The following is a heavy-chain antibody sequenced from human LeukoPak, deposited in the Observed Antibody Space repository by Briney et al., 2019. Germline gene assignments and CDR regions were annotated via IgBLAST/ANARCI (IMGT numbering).Heavy chain of an antibody. CDR2: IHKHGGDP. D-gene: IGHD4-23*01. Sequence: AQPGASLRLSCAASGLTFSDYAMSWVRQAPGKGLEWVSLIHKHGGDPSYEDSVKGRFTVSRENSKNTLWLQMNSLRADDTAVYYCAKNEGWELPSYYFDYWGHGTLITVSS. J-gene: IGHJ4*01. CDR3: AKNEGWELPSYYFDY. CDR1: GLTFSDYA. V-gene: IGHV3-23*03.